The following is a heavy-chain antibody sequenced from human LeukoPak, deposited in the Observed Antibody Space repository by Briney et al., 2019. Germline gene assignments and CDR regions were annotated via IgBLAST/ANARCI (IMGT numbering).Heavy chain of an antibody. V-gene: IGHV1-8*01. J-gene: IGHJ4*02. CDR2: MNPNSGDT. CDR1: GYTFTNYD. D-gene: IGHD5-24*01. CDR3: ARTPRNGYIEGY. Sequence: ASVKVSCKASGYTFTNYDINWVRQATGQGLEWMGWMNPNSGDTGYAQNFQGRVTMTRDTSINTAYMELSSLRSEDTAVYYCARTPRNGYIEGYWGQGTLVTVSS.